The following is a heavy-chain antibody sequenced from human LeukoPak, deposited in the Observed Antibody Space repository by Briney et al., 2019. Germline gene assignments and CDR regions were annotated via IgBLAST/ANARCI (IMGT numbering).Heavy chain of an antibody. CDR1: GYTFTSYD. J-gene: IGHJ6*02. CDR2: MNPNSGNT. V-gene: IGHV1-8*01. D-gene: IGHD6-13*01. Sequence: ASVKVSCKASGYTFTSYDINWVRQATGQGLEWMGWMNPNSGNTGYAQKFQGRVTMTRNTSISTAYMELSSLRSEDTAVYYCARGSTTGSSSWYYPNYYYYYGMDVWGQGTTVTVSS. CDR3: ARGSTTGSSSWYYPNYYYYYGMDV.